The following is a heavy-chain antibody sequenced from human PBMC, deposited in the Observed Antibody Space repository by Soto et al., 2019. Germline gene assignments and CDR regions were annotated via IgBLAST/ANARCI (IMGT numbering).Heavy chain of an antibody. Sequence: GGLMRHPSAAAGVKIDDYTMHWVRQAKGKGLEWVSLISWDGGSTYYADSVKGRFTISRDNSKNSLYLQMNSLRTEDTALYYCAKDGNSGSYYLFDYWGQGTLVTVSS. CDR3: AKDGNSGSYYLFDY. V-gene: IGHV3-43*01. D-gene: IGHD1-26*01. J-gene: IGHJ4*02. CDR2: ISWDGGST. CDR1: GVKIDDYT.